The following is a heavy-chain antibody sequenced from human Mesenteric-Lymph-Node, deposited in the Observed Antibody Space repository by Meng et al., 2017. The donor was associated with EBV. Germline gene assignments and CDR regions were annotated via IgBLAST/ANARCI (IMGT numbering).Heavy chain of an antibody. J-gene: IGHJ4*02. CDR3: ARGVTTLDY. V-gene: IGHV3-21*01. CDR1: GLTYSISI. Sequence: QSWALLVHPGVSLTLSCASSGLTYSISILIWPLQSPGKGLDWVSSIISPPRSLCYAASVKGQFTISRDNAKDSLYLQMNSLRAEDTVVYYCARGVTTLDYWGQGTLVTVSS. CDR2: IISPPRSL. D-gene: IGHD4-17*01.